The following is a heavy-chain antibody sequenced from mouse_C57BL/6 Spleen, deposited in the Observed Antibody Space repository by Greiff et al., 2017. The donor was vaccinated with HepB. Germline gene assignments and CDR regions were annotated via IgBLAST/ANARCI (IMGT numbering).Heavy chain of an antibody. CDR3: ARYGSSYDPRWDY. J-gene: IGHJ2*01. Sequence: QVQLQQSGAELVKPGASVKISCKASGYAFSSYWMNWVKQRPGKGLEWIGQIYPGDGDTNYNGKFKGKATLTADKSSSTAYMQLSSLTSEDSAVYFCARYGSSYDPRWDYWGQGTTLTVSS. D-gene: IGHD1-1*01. CDR2: IYPGDGDT. V-gene: IGHV1-80*01. CDR1: GYAFSSYW.